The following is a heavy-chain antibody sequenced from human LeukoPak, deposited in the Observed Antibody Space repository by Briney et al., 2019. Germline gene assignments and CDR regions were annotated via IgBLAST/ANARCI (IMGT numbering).Heavy chain of an antibody. CDR3: ATAHHANDYGEREPWAFDI. J-gene: IGHJ3*02. CDR1: GFTFSSYS. D-gene: IGHD4-17*01. V-gene: IGHV3-21*01. Sequence: GGSLRLSCAASGFTFSSYSMNWVRQAPGKGLEWVSSISSSSSYIYYADSVKGRFTISRDNAKNSLYLQMNSLRAEDTAVYYCATAHHANDYGEREPWAFDIWGQGTMVTVSS. CDR2: ISSSSSYI.